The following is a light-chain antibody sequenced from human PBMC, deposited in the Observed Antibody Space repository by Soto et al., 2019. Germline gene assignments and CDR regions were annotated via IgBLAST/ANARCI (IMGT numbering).Light chain of an antibody. CDR3: QQYNIWPSIT. CDR2: GAP. J-gene: IGKJ5*01. V-gene: IGKV3-15*01. Sequence: EVVITQSPATLSVSPGERATLSCRASQSVSEYLAWYQQKPGQAPRLLIYGAPTRATGIPARFSGSGSGTEFTLTISSLQSEDFAVYYCQQYNIWPSITFGQGTRLEI. CDR1: QSVSEY.